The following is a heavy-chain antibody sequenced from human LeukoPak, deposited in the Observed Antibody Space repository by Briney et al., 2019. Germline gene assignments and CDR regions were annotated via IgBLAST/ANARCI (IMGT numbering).Heavy chain of an antibody. V-gene: IGHV3-48*04. J-gene: IGHJ4*02. CDR1: GFTFSSYS. Sequence: GGSLRLSCAASGFTFSSYSMNWVRQAPGKGLEWFSYISSSSSAIYYADSMKGRFTISRDNAKNSLYLQMNSLRAEDTAVYYCAKDQYYDFWFDYWGQGTLVTVSS. D-gene: IGHD3-3*01. CDR3: AKDQYYDFWFDY. CDR2: ISSSSSAI.